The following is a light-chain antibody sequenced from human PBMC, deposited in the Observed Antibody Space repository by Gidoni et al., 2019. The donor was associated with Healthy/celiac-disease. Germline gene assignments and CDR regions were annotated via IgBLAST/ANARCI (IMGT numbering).Light chain of an antibody. V-gene: IGKV3-20*01. Sequence: EIVLTQSPGTLSLSPGERATLACRASQSVRSSYLAWYQQKPGQAPRLLIYGASSRATGIPYRFSGSGSGTDFTLTISRLEPEDFAVYYCQQYGSSPFTCGPGTKVDIK. CDR3: QQYGSSPFT. CDR2: GAS. CDR1: QSVRSSY. J-gene: IGKJ3*01.